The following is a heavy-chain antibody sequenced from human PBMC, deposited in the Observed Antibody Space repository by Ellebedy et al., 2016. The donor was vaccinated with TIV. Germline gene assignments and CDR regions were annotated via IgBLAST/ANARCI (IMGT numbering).Heavy chain of an antibody. CDR2: ISGSGGIT. Sequence: GESLKISCAASGFTFSSYAMSWVRQAPGKGLEWVSTISGSGGITYYADSVKGRFTISRDNSRNRQYLQMNSLRAEETAIYYCAKDLRGMAGNDYWGQGTLVTVSS. V-gene: IGHV3-23*01. CDR3: AKDLRGMAGNDY. CDR1: GFTFSSYA. J-gene: IGHJ4*02. D-gene: IGHD6-19*01.